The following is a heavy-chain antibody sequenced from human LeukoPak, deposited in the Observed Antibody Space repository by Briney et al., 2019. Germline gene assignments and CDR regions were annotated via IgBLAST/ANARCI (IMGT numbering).Heavy chain of an antibody. CDR3: ARAVVVVGYYMDV. CDR1: GFTFEDYG. V-gene: IGHV3-20*04. D-gene: IGHD2-15*01. Sequence: GGSLRLSCAASGFTFEDYGMSWVRKAPGKGLEWFSGINWDGGSTGYADSVKGRFTISRDNAKNSLYLQMNSLRAEDTALYYCARAVVVVGYYMDVWGKGTTVTISS. CDR2: INWDGGST. J-gene: IGHJ6*03.